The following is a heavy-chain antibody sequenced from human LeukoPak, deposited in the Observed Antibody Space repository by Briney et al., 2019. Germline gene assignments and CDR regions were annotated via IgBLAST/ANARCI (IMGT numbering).Heavy chain of an antibody. CDR3: VRDFDGYLDY. J-gene: IGHJ4*02. CDR2: IYYTGST. CDR1: GGSISSTSYY. V-gene: IGHV4-39*07. Sequence: SETLSHTCTVSGGSISSTSYYWGWIRQPPGKGLEWIGSIYYTGSTYYNPSLNSRVTISVDTSKNQFSLRLSSVTAADTAEYYCVRDFDGYLDYWGQGTLVTVSS. D-gene: IGHD3-22*01.